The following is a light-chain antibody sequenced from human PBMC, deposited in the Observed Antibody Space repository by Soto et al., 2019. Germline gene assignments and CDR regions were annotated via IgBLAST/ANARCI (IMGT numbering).Light chain of an antibody. CDR3: QQYFRPWT. V-gene: IGKV4-1*01. CDR1: QSVLYSSNNNTY. CDR2: WAY. Sequence: DIVMTQSPDSLAVSLGESATINCKSSQSVLYSSNNNTYLAWYQQKPGHPPKLLIYWAYTRESGVPDRFSGSGSGTEFTLTISSLQAEDVAVYYCQQYFRPWTFVQGTNVEIK. J-gene: IGKJ1*01.